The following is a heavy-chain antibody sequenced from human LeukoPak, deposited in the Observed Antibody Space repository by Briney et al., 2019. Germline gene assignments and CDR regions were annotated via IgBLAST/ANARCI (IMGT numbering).Heavy chain of an antibody. CDR1: GGSISSGSYY. D-gene: IGHD4-23*01. V-gene: IGHV4-61*02. J-gene: IGHJ6*02. Sequence: KASETLSLTCTVSGGSISSGSYYWSWIRQPAGKGLEWIGRIYTSGSTNYNPSLKSRVTISVDTSKNQFSLKLSSVTAADTAVYYCARDKTTVGGWWGMDVWGQGTTVTVSS. CDR2: IYTSGST. CDR3: ARDKTTVGGWWGMDV.